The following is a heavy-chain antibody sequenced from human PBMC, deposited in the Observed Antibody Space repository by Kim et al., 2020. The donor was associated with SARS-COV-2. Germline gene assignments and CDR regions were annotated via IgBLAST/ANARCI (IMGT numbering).Heavy chain of an antibody. CDR1: GFTFSSYA. CDR2: ISGSGGST. CDR3: AKPITMVRGVIPDY. Sequence: GGSLRLSCAASGFTFSSYAMSWVRQAPGKGLEWVSAISGSGGSTYYADSVKGRFTISRDNSKNTLYLQMNSLRAEDTAVYYCAKPITMVRGVIPDYWGQGTLVTVSS. J-gene: IGHJ4*02. V-gene: IGHV3-23*01. D-gene: IGHD3-10*01.